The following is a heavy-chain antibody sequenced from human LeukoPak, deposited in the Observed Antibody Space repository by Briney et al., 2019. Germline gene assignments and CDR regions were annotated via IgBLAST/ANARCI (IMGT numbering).Heavy chain of an antibody. CDR3: TVWFGELTH. J-gene: IGHJ4*02. CDR1: GYTFTDYN. CDR2: ISPNSGGT. V-gene: IGHV1-2*02. Sequence: GASVKVSCKASGYTFTDYNIHWVRQAPGKGLEWMGWISPNSGGTNYAQKFQGRVTMTRDTSITTAYMELSRLRSDDPAMYYCTVWFGELTHWGQGTLVTVSS. D-gene: IGHD3-10*01.